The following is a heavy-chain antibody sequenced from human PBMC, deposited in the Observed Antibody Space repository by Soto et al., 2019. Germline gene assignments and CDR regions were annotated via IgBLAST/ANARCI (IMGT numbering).Heavy chain of an antibody. J-gene: IGHJ6*03. Sequence: LRLSCAASGFTFSSYSMNCVRQAPGKGLEWVSYISSSSSTIYYADSVKGRFTISRDNAKNSLYLQMNSLRAEDTAVYYCARTLYGEGYYYYMDVWGKGTTVTVSS. CDR3: ARTLYGEGYYYYMDV. CDR1: GFTFSSYS. CDR2: ISSSSSTI. V-gene: IGHV3-48*01. D-gene: IGHD3-16*01.